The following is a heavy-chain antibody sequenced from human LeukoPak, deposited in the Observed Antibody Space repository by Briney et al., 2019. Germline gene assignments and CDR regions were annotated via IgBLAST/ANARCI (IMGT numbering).Heavy chain of an antibody. CDR2: ISYDGGKK. CDR1: GFTFSTYT. V-gene: IGHV3-30-3*01. D-gene: IGHD1-26*01. Sequence: GGSLRLSCAASGFTFSTYTMHWVRQAPGKGLEWVTFISYDGGKKYNADSVKGRFTISRDNSKNTLYLQMDNLRTEDTAVYYCATPPPLHYSGSYETLDYWGQGTLVTVSS. J-gene: IGHJ4*02. CDR3: ATPPPLHYSGSYETLDY.